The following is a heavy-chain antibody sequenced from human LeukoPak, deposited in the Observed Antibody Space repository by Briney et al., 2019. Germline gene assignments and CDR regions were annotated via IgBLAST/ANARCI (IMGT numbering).Heavy chain of an antibody. CDR3: ARNHRGAAAPWGYYYYYYYMDV. V-gene: IGHV4-34*01. CDR1: GGSFSGYY. CDR2: INHSGST. J-gene: IGHJ6*03. D-gene: IGHD6-13*01. Sequence: SETLSLTCAVYGGSFSGYYWSWIRQPPGKGLEWIGEINHSGSTNYNPSLKSRVTVSVDTSKNQFSLKLSSVTAADTAVYYCARNHRGAAAPWGYYYYYYYMDVWGKGTTVTVSS.